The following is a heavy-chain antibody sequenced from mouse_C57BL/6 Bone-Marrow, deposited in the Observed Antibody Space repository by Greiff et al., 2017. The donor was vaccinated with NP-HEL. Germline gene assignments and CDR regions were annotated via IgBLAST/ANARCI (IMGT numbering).Heavy chain of an antibody. Sequence: VQGVESGAELVKPGASVKMSCKASGYTFTSYWITWVKQRPGQGLEWIGDIYPGSGSTNYNEKFKSKATLTVDTSSSTAYMQLSSLTSEDSAVYYCARGGITTVVLYYYAMDYWGQGTSVTVSS. V-gene: IGHV1-55*01. CDR3: ARGGITTVVLYYYAMDY. D-gene: IGHD1-1*01. CDR1: GYTFTSYW. J-gene: IGHJ4*01. CDR2: IYPGSGST.